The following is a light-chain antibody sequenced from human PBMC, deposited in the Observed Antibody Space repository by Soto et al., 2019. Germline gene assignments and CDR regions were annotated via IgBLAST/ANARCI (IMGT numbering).Light chain of an antibody. Sequence: QSALTQPASVSGSPGQSISISCTGTSSDVGGYNYVSWYQQHPGKAPKLMIYDVSNRPSGVSNRFSGSKSGNTASLTISGLHAEDEADYYCSSYTSISTLGVFGTGTKVTVL. V-gene: IGLV2-14*01. CDR1: SSDVGGYNY. CDR2: DVS. CDR3: SSYTSISTLGV. J-gene: IGLJ1*01.